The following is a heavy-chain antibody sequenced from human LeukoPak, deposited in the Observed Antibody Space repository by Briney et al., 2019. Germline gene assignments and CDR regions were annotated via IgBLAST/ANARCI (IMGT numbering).Heavy chain of an antibody. CDR2: INPNSGVS. V-gene: IGHV1-2*02. CDR3: ARGPSITMVRGGQWYYYMDV. J-gene: IGHJ6*03. Sequence: ASVKVSCKASEYTFTDYYIHWMRQAPGQGLEWMGWINPNSGVSNYAQKFQGRVTMTRDTSISTTYMELSRLRSEDTAVYYCARGPSITMVRGGQWYYYMDVWGKGTTVTISS. D-gene: IGHD3-10*01. CDR1: EYTFTDYY.